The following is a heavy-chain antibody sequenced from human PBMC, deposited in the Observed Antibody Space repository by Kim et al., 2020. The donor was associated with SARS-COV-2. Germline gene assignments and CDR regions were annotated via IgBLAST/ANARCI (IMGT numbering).Heavy chain of an antibody. D-gene: IGHD3-10*01. CDR1: GASIKNSDSY. V-gene: IGHV4-39*01. CDR2: FSYSGTT. J-gene: IGHJ4*01. CDR3: ARQAPRLLWFGALGDF. Sequence: SETLSLTCSVSGASIKNSDSYWGWIRQSPGKGLEWIGSFSYSGTTYYNPSLKSRVTMSVDTSNNHLSLTMRSATAADTAFYYCARQAPRLLWFGALGDF.